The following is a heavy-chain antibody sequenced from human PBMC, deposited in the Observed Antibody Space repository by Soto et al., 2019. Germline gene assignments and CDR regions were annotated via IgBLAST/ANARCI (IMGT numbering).Heavy chain of an antibody. Sequence: GKGLEWVSAISGSGGSTYYADSVKGRFTISRDNSKNTLYLQMNSLRAEDTAVYYCAKDFYHETDPRGDYWGHGT. D-gene: IGHD2-2*01. CDR3: AKDFYHETDPRGDY. J-gene: IGHJ4*01. CDR2: ISGSGGST. V-gene: IGHV3-23*01.